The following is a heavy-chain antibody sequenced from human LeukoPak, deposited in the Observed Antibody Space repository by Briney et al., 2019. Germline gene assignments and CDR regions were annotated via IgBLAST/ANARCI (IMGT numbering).Heavy chain of an antibody. D-gene: IGHD3-9*01. J-gene: IGHJ4*02. Sequence: SETLSLTCTVSGGSISSYYWSWIRQHPGKGLEWIGYIYYSGSTYYNPSLNSRVTISADTSKNQFSLKLSSVTAADTAVYYCARGRDNILTGYYYYLDYWGQGSLVTVSS. CDR1: GGSISSYY. V-gene: IGHV4-59*06. CDR2: IYYSGST. CDR3: ARGRDNILTGYYYYLDY.